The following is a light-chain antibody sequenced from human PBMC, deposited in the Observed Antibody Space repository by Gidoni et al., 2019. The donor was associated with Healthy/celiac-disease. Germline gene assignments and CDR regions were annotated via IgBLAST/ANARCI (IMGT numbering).Light chain of an antibody. CDR1: QSISSY. CDR3: QQSYSTLYT. J-gene: IGKJ2*01. CDR2: AAS. V-gene: IGKV1-39*01. Sequence: QTTQSPSSLSASVGDRATITCRASQSISSYLNWYQQKPGKAPKLLIYAASSLQSGVPSRFSGSGSGTDFTLTISSLQPEDFATYYCQQSYSTLYTFGQGTKLEIK.